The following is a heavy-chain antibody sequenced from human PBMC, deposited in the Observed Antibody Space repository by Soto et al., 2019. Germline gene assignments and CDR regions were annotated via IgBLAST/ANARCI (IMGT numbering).Heavy chain of an antibody. V-gene: IGHV6-1*01. D-gene: IGHD6-13*01. Sequence: SQTLSLPCAISGDSVSSNSAAWNWIRQSPSRGLEWLGRTYYRSKWYNDYAVSVKSRITINPDTSKNQFSLQLNSVTPEDTAVYYCASSGTGYSSSWSDYYYGMDVWGQGTTVTVSS. CDR1: GDSVSSNSAA. CDR3: ASSGTGYSSSWSDYYYGMDV. J-gene: IGHJ6*02. CDR2: TYYRSKWYN.